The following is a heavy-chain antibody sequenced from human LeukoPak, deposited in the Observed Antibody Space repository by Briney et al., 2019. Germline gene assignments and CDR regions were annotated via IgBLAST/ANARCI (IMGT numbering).Heavy chain of an antibody. CDR1: GFTFSSYW. Sequence: GGSLRLSCAASGFTFSSYWMSWVRQAPGKGLEWVANIKQDGSEKYYVDSVKGRFTISRDNAKNSLYLQMNSLRAEDTAVYYCAREGEDSSSWYFRYSPGRIIDIWGQGTMVTVSS. CDR3: AREGEDSSSWYFRYSPGRIIDI. J-gene: IGHJ3*02. V-gene: IGHV3-7*01. CDR2: IKQDGSEK. D-gene: IGHD6-13*01.